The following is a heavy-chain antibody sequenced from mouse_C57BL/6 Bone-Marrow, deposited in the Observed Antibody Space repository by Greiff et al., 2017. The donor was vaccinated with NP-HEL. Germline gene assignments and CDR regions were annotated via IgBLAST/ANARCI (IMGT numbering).Heavy chain of an antibody. CDR3: ARGAWFAY. V-gene: IGHV1-26*01. Sequence: EVQLQQSGPELVKPGASVKISCKASGYTFTDYYMNWVKQSHGKSLEWIGDINPNNGGTSYNQKFKGKATLTVDKSSSTAHMELRSLTSEDSAVYYCARGAWFAYWGQGTLVTVSA. CDR1: GYTFTDYY. CDR2: INPNNGGT. J-gene: IGHJ3*01.